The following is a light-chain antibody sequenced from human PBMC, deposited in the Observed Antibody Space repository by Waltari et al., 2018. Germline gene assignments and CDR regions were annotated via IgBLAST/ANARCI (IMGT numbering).Light chain of an antibody. CDR2: GAS. Sequence: EIVMTQSPATLSVSPGERATLSCRASQSVSSNLAWYQQKPGQAPRLLIYGASTRATGIPTRFSGSVSGTEFTLTITTLQSEDFAVYYCQQYSNWPPWTFGQGTKVEIK. CDR1: QSVSSN. V-gene: IGKV3-15*01. J-gene: IGKJ1*01. CDR3: QQYSNWPPWT.